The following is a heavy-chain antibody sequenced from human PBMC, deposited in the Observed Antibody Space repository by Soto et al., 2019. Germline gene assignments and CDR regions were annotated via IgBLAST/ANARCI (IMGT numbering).Heavy chain of an antibody. D-gene: IGHD2-15*01. CDR1: GYSMTIGYY. CDR2: IYHSGST. CDR3: ARALYCSGGSCSPLRGMDV. V-gene: IGHV4-38-2*01. J-gene: IGHJ6*02. Sequence: SXSLSLTCAVSGYSMTIGYYWGWIRQPPGQGLEWIGTIYHSGSTYYNPSLKTRVTISVDTSKNQFSLKLSSVTAVDTAVYYCARALYCSGGSCSPLRGMDVWGQGTTVTVSS.